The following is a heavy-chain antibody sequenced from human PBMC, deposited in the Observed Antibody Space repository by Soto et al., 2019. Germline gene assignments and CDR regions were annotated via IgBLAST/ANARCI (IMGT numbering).Heavy chain of an antibody. CDR2: ISYDGSNK. V-gene: IGHV3-30-3*01. Sequence: PGGSLRLSCAASGFTFSSYAMHWVRQAPGKGLEWVAVISYDGSNKYYADSVKGRFTISRDNAKNSLYLQMNSLRAEDTAVYYCAREFLYYYYYYGMDVWGQGTTVTVSS. CDR1: GFTFSSYA. D-gene: IGHD3-16*01. CDR3: AREFLYYYYYYGMDV. J-gene: IGHJ6*02.